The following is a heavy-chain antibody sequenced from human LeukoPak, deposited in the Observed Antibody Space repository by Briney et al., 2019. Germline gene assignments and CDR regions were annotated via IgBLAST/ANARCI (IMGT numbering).Heavy chain of an antibody. CDR3: ARGPYDSSGYYVY. CDR1: GFTFSSYA. J-gene: IGHJ4*02. D-gene: IGHD3-22*01. Sequence: GGSLRLSCAASGFTFSSYAMHWVRQAPGKGLEWVAVISYDGGTKYYADSVKGRFTISRDNSKNTLYLQMNSLRAEDTAVYYCARGPYDSSGYYVYWGQGTLVTVSS. V-gene: IGHV3-30-3*01. CDR2: ISYDGGTK.